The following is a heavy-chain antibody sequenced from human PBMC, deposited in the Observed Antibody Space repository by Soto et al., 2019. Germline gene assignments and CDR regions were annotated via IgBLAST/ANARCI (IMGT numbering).Heavy chain of an antibody. CDR3: ARSLTTLVTMDV. Sequence: LQLQESGPGLVKPSETLSFTCTVSCGSISSSSYYWGWIRQPPGKGLEWIGSIYYSGSTYHNPFVKSRVTISGETSNNQFALKLSSVTAAASAVYYCARSLTTLVTMDVLSQVTTVTVSS. CDR2: IYYSGST. J-gene: IGHJ6*02. D-gene: IGHD4-17*01. V-gene: IGHV4-39*01. CDR1: CGSISSSSYY.